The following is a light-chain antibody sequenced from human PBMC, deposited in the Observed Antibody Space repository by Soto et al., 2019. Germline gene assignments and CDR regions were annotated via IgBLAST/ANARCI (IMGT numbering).Light chain of an antibody. J-gene: IGKJ4*01. CDR2: AAS. Sequence: ASRVTQSTSSCSASTENRVTITCRASQGISSYLAWYQQKPGKAPKLLIYAASTLQSGVPSRFSGSGSGTDFTLTISSLQPEDFATYYCQQLNIYPLTSGGVTKVDNK. V-gene: IGKV1-8*01. CDR1: QGISSY. CDR3: QQLNIYPLT.